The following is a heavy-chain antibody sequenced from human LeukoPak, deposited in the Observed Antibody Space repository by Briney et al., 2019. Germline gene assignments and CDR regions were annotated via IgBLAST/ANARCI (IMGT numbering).Heavy chain of an antibody. CDR2: ISGSGGGSGGST. D-gene: IGHD5-12*01. CDR3: AKVLSRSNSGWPHGFDY. Sequence: PGGSLRLACAASGFTFSNYAMRWVRQAPGKGLEWVSGISGSGGGSGGSTYYADSVKGRFTISRDKSKNTLYLQVNSLRVEDTAVYYCAKVLSRSNSGWPHGFDYWGQGTLVTVSS. J-gene: IGHJ4*02. CDR1: GFTFSNYA. V-gene: IGHV3-23*01.